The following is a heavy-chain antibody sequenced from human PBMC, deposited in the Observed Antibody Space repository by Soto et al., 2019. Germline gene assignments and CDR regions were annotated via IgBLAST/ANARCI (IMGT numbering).Heavy chain of an antibody. V-gene: IGHV1-69*02. D-gene: IGHD2-2*02. Sequence: SVKVSCKASGGTFSSYTISWVRQAPRQGLEWMGRIIPILGIANYAQKFQGRVTITADKSTSTAYMELSSLRSEDTAVYYCARGRCSSTSCYSYYYMDVWGKGTTVTVSS. CDR3: ARGRCSSTSCYSYYYMDV. CDR2: IIPILGIA. CDR1: GGTFSSYT. J-gene: IGHJ6*03.